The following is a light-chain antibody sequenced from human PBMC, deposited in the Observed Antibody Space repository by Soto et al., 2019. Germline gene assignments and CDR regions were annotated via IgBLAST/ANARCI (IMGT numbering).Light chain of an antibody. CDR1: QTISSW. CDR3: QHYNSSSEA. Sequence: DIQMTQSPSTLSGSVGDRVTITCRASQTISSWLAWYQQKPGKAPKLLIYKASTLKSGVPSRLSGSGSGTEFTLTISSLQPDDFATYYCQHYNSSSEAFGQGTKVDIK. CDR2: KAS. V-gene: IGKV1-5*03. J-gene: IGKJ1*01.